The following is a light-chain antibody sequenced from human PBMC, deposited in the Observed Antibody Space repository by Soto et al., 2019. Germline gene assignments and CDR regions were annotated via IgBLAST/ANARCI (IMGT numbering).Light chain of an antibody. CDR3: QQYNDYSPST. V-gene: IGKV1-5*03. J-gene: IGKJ2*01. CDR2: KAS. CDR1: QSISTW. Sequence: DIPMTQSPSTLSASVGDRVTITCRASQSISTWLAWYQQKPGKAPKLLIYKASSLESGVPSRFSGSGSGTEFTLTISSLQPDDFATYYCQQYNDYSPSTFGQGTKLEIK.